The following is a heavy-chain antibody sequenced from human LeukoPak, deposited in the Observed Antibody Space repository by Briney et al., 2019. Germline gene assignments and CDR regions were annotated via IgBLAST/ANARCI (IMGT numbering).Heavy chain of an antibody. CDR3: ARDRYCSSTSCNRYYYHGMDV. D-gene: IGHD2-2*01. V-gene: IGHV4-34*01. Sequence: SETLSLTCGVYGGSFSGYYWSWVRQPPGKGLEWIGDINHSGSTNYNPSLKSRVTISVDPSKSQFSLRLSSMTAADTAVYYCARDRYCSSTSCNRYYYHGMDVWGQGTTVTVSS. CDR2: INHSGST. J-gene: IGHJ6*02. CDR1: GGSFSGYY.